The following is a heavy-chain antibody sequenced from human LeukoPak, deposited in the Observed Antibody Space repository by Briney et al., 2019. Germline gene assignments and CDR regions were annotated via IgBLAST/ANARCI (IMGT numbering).Heavy chain of an antibody. CDR1: GFTVSSIY. CDR3: AREGYDFTHYYYYYGMDV. J-gene: IGHJ6*02. D-gene: IGHD3/OR15-3a*01. V-gene: IGHV3-66*01. Sequence: GGSLRLSCAVSGFTVSSIYMSWVRQAPGKGLEWVSVIYSDTSSYYADSVKGRFTISRDNSKNTLYLQMNSLRVEDTAVYYCAREGYDFTHYYYYYGMDVWGQGTTVTVSS. CDR2: IYSDTSS.